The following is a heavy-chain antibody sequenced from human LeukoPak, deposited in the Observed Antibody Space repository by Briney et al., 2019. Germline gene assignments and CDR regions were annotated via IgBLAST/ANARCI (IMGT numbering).Heavy chain of an antibody. J-gene: IGHJ4*02. Sequence: GGSLRLSCAASGFTFSSYGMHWVRQAPGKGLEWVAVIWYDGSNKYYADSVKGRFTISRDNSKNTLYLQMNSLRAEDTAVYYCARVGMTFGNLVVPAAIPILGPFDYWGQGTLVTVSS. CDR3: ARVGMTFGNLVVPAAIPILGPFDY. CDR1: GFTFSSYG. V-gene: IGHV3-33*01. D-gene: IGHD2-2*02. CDR2: IWYDGSNK.